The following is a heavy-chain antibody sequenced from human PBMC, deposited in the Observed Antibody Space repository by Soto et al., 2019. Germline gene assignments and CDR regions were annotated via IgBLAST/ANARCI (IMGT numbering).Heavy chain of an antibody. CDR2: IYYSGXT. CDR1: GGSIXXXXXX. Sequence: TSTVSGGSIXXXXXXWPWIXQXXXXXLEWIGYIYYSGXTSYNPSPKSRVSISVXTXXXXFSLKLNSVTAADTAVYYCAREGAXTHDFDCWGPGTLVTVSS. CDR3: AREGAXTHDFDC. J-gene: IGHJ4*02. V-gene: IGHV4-31*03. D-gene: IGHD2-15*01.